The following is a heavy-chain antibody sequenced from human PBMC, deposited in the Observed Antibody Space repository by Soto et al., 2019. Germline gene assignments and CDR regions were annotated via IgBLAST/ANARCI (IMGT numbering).Heavy chain of an antibody. Sequence: SETLSLTCTVSGGSISSSSYYWGWIRQPPGKGLEWIGSIYYSGSTYYNPSLKSRVTISVDTSKNQFSLKLSSVTAADTAVYYCARDIVVVVAAPRIRFDPWGQGTLVTVSS. D-gene: IGHD2-15*01. CDR2: IYYSGST. V-gene: IGHV4-39*01. CDR1: GGSISSSSYY. CDR3: ARDIVVVVAAPRIRFDP. J-gene: IGHJ5*02.